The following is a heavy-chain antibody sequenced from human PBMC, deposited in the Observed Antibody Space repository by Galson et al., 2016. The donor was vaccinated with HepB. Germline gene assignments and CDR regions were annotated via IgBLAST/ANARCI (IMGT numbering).Heavy chain of an antibody. D-gene: IGHD3-3*01. Sequence: SLRPSGAGSRGTFGAYALSWFGQAPGTRLEWVGLIRSKAYGETTDSDSSVKGRFTLSRDDSKSIAYLHMYSLKTEDTAVYYCTRATYDFWSGYSTPVGFFDYWGQGALLTVSS. CDR3: TRATYDFWSGYSTPVGFFDY. V-gene: IGHV3-49*03. CDR1: RGTFGAYA. CDR2: IRSKAYGETT. J-gene: IGHJ4*02.